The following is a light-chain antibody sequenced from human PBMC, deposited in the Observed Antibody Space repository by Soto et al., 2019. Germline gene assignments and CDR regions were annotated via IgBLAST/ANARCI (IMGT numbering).Light chain of an antibody. J-gene: IGKJ1*01. Sequence: EIVLTQSPGTLSLSPGERATLSCRASQIVSHNYLTWYQQTPGQAPRLLIYGASNRASGIPDRFSGSGSGTHFTITISRLEPEDSAVYYCQQYGSSPLTFGQGTKVEI. V-gene: IGKV3-20*01. CDR2: GAS. CDR1: QIVSHNY. CDR3: QQYGSSPLT.